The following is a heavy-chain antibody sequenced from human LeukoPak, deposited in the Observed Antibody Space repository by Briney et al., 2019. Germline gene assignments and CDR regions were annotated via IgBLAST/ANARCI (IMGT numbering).Heavy chain of an antibody. CDR2: ISGGGASA. J-gene: IGHJ4*02. D-gene: IGHD5-24*01. Sequence: GGSLRLSCAASGFTFRDYAMTWVRQAPGKGLEWVSGISGGGASAYYADSVKGRFTISRDDSKNTLYLQMNSLRAEDTAVYYCARAPRGRDGYNPYYFDYWGQGTLVTFSS. CDR1: GFTFRDYA. V-gene: IGHV3-23*01. CDR3: ARAPRGRDGYNPYYFDY.